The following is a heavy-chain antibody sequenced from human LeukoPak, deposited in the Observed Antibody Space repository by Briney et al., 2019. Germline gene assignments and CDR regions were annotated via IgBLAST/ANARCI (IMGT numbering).Heavy chain of an antibody. D-gene: IGHD6-13*01. V-gene: IGHV4-34*01. Sequence: SETLSLTCAVYGGSFSSYYWSWIRQPPGKGLEWIGEINHSGSTNSNPSLKSRVTMSEDTSKKQFSLKLSSVTAADTAVYYCARLSSSWYQDWYFDLWGRGTLVTVSS. CDR1: GGSFSSYY. CDR3: ARLSSSWYQDWYFDL. J-gene: IGHJ2*01. CDR2: INHSGST.